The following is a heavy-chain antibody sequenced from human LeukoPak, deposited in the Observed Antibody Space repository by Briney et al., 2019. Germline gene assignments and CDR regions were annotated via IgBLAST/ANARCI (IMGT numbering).Heavy chain of an antibody. CDR2: INHSGST. V-gene: IGHV4-34*01. CDR3: ARRGLRFLDGGSDY. CDR1: GGSFSGYY. D-gene: IGHD3-3*01. Sequence: SKTLSLTCAVYGGSFSGYYWSWIRQPPGKGLEWIGEINHSGSTNYNPSLKSRVTISVDTSKNQFSLKLSSVTAADTAVYYCARRGLRFLDGGSDYWGQGTLVTVSS. J-gene: IGHJ4*02.